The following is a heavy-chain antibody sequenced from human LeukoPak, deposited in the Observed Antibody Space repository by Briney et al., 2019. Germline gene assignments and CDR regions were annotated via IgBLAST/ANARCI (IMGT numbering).Heavy chain of an antibody. Sequence: GGSLRLSCAASGFTFSSYWMSWVRQAPGKGLEWVANIKQDGSEKYYVDSVKGRFTISRDNAKNSLYLQMNSLRAEDTAVYYCATASVHWHSSSLYYYYMDVWGKGTTVTVSS. D-gene: IGHD6-6*01. CDR2: IKQDGSEK. CDR3: ATASVHWHSSSLYYYYMDV. J-gene: IGHJ6*03. V-gene: IGHV3-7*01. CDR1: GFTFSSYW.